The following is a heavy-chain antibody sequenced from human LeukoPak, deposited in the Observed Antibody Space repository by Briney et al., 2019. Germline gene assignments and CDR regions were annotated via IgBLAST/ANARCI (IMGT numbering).Heavy chain of an antibody. V-gene: IGHV7-4-1*02. Sequence: ASVKVSCKASGYTFTSYGISWVRQAPGQGLEWMGWINTNTGNPTYAQGFTGRFVFSLDTSVSTAYLQISSLKAEDTAVYYCARIRNWAYSSYDYWGRGTLVTVSS. CDR1: GYTFTSYG. CDR3: ARIRNWAYSSYDY. D-gene: IGHD6-19*01. J-gene: IGHJ4*02. CDR2: INTNTGNP.